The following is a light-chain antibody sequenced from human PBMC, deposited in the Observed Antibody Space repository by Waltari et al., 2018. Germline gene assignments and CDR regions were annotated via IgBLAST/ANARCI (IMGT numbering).Light chain of an antibody. CDR2: DDT. CDR3: QVWDSSRHHWV. V-gene: IGLV3-21*02. Sequence: SYVLTQAPSVSVAPGQTASATCGGDHLGNKNVHWYRQKPGQAPVLVVHDDTARPSGIPARLSGSNFGNTATLTISRVEAGDEVDYYCQVWDSSRHHWVFGGGTTLTVL. J-gene: IGLJ3*02. CDR1: HLGNKN.